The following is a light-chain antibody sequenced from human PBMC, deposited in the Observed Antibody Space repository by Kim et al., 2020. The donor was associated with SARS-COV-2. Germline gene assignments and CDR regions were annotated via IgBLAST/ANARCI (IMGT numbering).Light chain of an antibody. CDR1: KLGDKY. Sequence: VSPGQTASITCSGDKLGDKYACWYQQKPGQSPVLVIYQDNRRPSGIPERFSGSNSGNTATLTISGTQAMDEADYYCQAWDSSTAVFGGGTQLTVL. J-gene: IGLJ2*01. CDR3: QAWDSSTAV. V-gene: IGLV3-1*01. CDR2: QDN.